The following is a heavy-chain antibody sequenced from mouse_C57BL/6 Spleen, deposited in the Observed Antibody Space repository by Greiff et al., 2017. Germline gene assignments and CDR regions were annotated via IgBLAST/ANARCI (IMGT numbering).Heavy chain of an antibody. J-gene: IGHJ1*03. V-gene: IGHV1-64*01. CDR2: IHPNSGST. D-gene: IGHD1-1*01. CDR1: GYTFTSYW. CDR3: ARYYGSSYEYFDV. Sequence: QVQLQQPGAELVKPGASVKLSCKASGYTFTSYWMHWVKQRPGQGLEWIGMIHPNSGSTNYNEKFKSKATLTVDKSSSTAYMQLSSQTSEDSAVYYCARYYGSSYEYFDVWGTGTTVTVSS.